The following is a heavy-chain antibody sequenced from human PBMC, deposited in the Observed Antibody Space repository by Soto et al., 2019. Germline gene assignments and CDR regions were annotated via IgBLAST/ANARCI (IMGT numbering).Heavy chain of an antibody. D-gene: IGHD4-17*01. J-gene: IGHJ4*02. CDR2: IVVGSGNT. Sequence: SVKVSCKASGFTFTSSAMQWVRQARGQRLEWIGWIVVGSGNTNYAQKFQERVTITRDMSTSTAYMELSSLRSEDTAVYYCAADNYGDYVPHYWGQGTLVTVSS. CDR3: AADNYGDYVPHY. CDR1: GFTFTSSA. V-gene: IGHV1-58*02.